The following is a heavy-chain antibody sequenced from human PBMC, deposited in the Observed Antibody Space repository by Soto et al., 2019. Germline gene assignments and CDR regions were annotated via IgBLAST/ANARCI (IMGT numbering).Heavy chain of an antibody. V-gene: IGHV3-15*01. D-gene: IGHD3-3*01. CDR1: GITFSQAW. CDR3: TTTMTYYDFWSDKTAHDGFDI. J-gene: IGHJ3*02. Sequence: EVQLVESGGGLVKPGGSLRLSCVASGITFSQAWMSWVRQAPGKGLEGVGRIKSKTDGGTADHAAPVKGRFTISRDESKNTLYLQMNSLKTEDTAVYYCTTTMTYYDFWSDKTAHDGFDIWGQGTMVTVSS. CDR2: IKSKTDGGTA.